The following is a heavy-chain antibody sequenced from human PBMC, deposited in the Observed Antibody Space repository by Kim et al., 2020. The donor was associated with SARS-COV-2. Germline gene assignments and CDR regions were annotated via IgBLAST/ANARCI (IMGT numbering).Heavy chain of an antibody. Sequence: SVKVSCKASGCTFSSYAISWVRQAPGQGLEWMGRIIPILGIANYAQKFQGRVTITADKSTSTAYMELSSLRSEDTAVYYCARVRGGLLYHYYYGMDVWGQGTTVTVSS. CDR1: GCTFSSYA. J-gene: IGHJ6*02. CDR3: ARVRGGLLYHYYYGMDV. CDR2: IIPILGIA. V-gene: IGHV1-69*04. D-gene: IGHD2-15*01.